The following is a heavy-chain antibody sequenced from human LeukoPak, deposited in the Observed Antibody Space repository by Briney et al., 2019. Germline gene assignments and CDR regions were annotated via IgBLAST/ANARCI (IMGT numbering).Heavy chain of an antibody. CDR1: GFTFSSYE. Sequence: PGGSLRPSCAASGFTFSSYEMNWVRQAPGKGLEWVSYISSSGSTIYYADSVKGRFTISRDNAKNSLYLQMNSLRAEDTAVYYCARFGGACGGDCYSPFDYWGQGTLVTVSS. D-gene: IGHD2-21*01. CDR2: ISSSGSTI. CDR3: ARFGGACGGDCYSPFDY. J-gene: IGHJ4*02. V-gene: IGHV3-48*03.